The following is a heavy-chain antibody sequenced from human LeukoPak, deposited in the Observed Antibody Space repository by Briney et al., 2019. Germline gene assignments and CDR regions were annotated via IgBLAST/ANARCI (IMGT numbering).Heavy chain of an antibody. CDR3: AKEKYRGYSYGSGDY. D-gene: IGHD5-18*01. Sequence: GGSLRLSCAASGFXFSRYSINWVRQAPGKGLEWVSSISSISSSSSYIYYADSVKGRFTVSRDNSKNTLYLQMNSLRGEDTAVYYCAKEKYRGYSYGSGDYWGQGTLVTVSS. J-gene: IGHJ4*02. CDR1: GFXFSRYS. V-gene: IGHV3-21*01. CDR2: ISSISSSSSYI.